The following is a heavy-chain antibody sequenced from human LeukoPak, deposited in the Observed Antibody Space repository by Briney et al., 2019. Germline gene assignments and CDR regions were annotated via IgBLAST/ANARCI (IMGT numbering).Heavy chain of an antibody. CDR3: ARHKKYTYGYNWFDP. CDR1: GGTISSSNYY. V-gene: IGHV4-39*01. CDR2: IYYGGST. Sequence: SETLSLTCTVSGGTISSSNYYWGWIRQPPGEGLEWIGSIYYGGSTYYNPSLKSRVTISVDTSKNQFSLKLSSVTAADTAVFYCARHKKYTYGYNWFDPWGQGTLVTVSS. D-gene: IGHD5-18*01. J-gene: IGHJ5*02.